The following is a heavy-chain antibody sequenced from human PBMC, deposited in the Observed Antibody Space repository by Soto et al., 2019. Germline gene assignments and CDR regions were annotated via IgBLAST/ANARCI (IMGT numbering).Heavy chain of an antibody. D-gene: IGHD4-17*01. J-gene: IGHJ4*02. CDR2: IIPIFGTA. CDR3: ASRGDYVVFDY. V-gene: IGHV1-69*13. CDR1: GGTFSSYA. Sequence: GASVKVSCKASGGTFSSYAISWVRQAPGQGLEWMGGIIPIFGTANYAQKFQGRVTITADESTSTAYMELSSLRSEDTAVYYCASRGDYVVFDYWGQGTLVTVSS.